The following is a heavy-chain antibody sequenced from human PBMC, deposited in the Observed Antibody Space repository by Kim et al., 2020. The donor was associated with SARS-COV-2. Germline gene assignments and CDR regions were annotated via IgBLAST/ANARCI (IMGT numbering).Heavy chain of an antibody. Sequence: SVKVSCKASGDNFKSYVITWVRQAPGQGLEWMGDIIPVFGTPNYAPRFQGRVTITADESTNTAYMELSSLKSDDTAVYYCAREWPLVLDFWGQGALVTV. V-gene: IGHV1-69*13. CDR3: AREWPLVLDF. CDR2: IIPVFGTP. CDR1: GDNFKSYV. J-gene: IGHJ4*02. D-gene: IGHD6-6*01.